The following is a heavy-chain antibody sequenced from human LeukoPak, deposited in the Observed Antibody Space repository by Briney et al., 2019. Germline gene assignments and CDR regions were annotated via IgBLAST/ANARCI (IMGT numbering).Heavy chain of an antibody. J-gene: IGHJ4*02. CDR2: IYYSGST. D-gene: IGHD6-19*01. V-gene: IGHV4-59*12. CDR3: AREVVESGWPDY. Sequence: SETLSLTCTVSGGSISSYYWSWIRQPPGKGLEWIGYIYYSGSTNYNPSLKSRVTMSVDTSKNQFSLKLSSVTAADTAVYYCAREVVESGWPDYWGQGTLVTVSS. CDR1: GGSISSYY.